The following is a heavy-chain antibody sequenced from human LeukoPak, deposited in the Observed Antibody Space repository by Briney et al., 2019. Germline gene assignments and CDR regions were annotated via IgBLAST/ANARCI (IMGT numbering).Heavy chain of an antibody. CDR3: AAWDAINYYYGMDV. CDR1: GYTFTSYD. CDR2: MNPNSGNT. V-gene: IGHV1-8*01. J-gene: IGHJ6*02. Sequence: ASVKVSCKASGYTFTSYDINWVRQATGQGREWMGWMNPNSGNTGYAQKFQGRVTMTRNTSISTAYMELSSLRSEDTAVYYCAAWDAINYYYGMDVWGQGTTVTVSS. D-gene: IGHD2-8*01.